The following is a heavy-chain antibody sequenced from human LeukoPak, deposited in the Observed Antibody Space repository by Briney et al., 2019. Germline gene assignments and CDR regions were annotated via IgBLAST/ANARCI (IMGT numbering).Heavy chain of an antibody. D-gene: IGHD3-3*01. CDR3: ARAWSGHNYGLFDY. V-gene: IGHV4-39*07. Sequence: SETLSLTCTVSGASITSADYYWGWIRQPPGRALEWIGSVFFTGDTYYTPSLKSRVPISIHTSNKQFSLRLSSVTAADTAIYYCARAWSGHNYGLFDYWGQGTLVTVFS. CDR2: VFFTGDT. CDR1: GASITSADYY. J-gene: IGHJ4*02.